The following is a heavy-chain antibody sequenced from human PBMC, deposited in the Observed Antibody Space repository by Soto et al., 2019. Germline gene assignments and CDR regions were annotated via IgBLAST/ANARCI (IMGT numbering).Heavy chain of an antibody. Sequence: QVQLVQSGAEVKKPGSSVKLSCEASGGTFSGHAISWVRQAPGQGPEWMGGLLPLFGTTQHAQNFQGRLTMTADRSRSTAYMQLTSMRFEDTAIYYCARGPNWGYRFDSWGQGTLVTVSS. D-gene: IGHD7-27*01. CDR3: ARGPNWGYRFDS. V-gene: IGHV1-69*06. J-gene: IGHJ4*02. CDR1: GGTFSGHA. CDR2: LLPLFGTT.